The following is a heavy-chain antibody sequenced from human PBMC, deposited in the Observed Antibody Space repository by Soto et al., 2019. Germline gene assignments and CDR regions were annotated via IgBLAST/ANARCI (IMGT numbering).Heavy chain of an antibody. CDR3: ARSSGTYPPSRYYYGLDV. CDR2: ISAYNGDT. Sequence: SVKGSCKNYGYIFTGYYMHCVRHAPGQVLEWMGWISAYNGDTNYPQKFQARVTMTTDTSTSTAYLDLRSLRSDDTAVYYCARSSGTYPPSRYYYGLDVWGQGTTVTVSS. V-gene: IGHV1-18*04. CDR1: GYIFTGYY. J-gene: IGHJ6*02. D-gene: IGHD1-26*01.